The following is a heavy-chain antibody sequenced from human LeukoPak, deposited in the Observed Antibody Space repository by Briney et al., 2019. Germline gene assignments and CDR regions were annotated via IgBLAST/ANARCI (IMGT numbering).Heavy chain of an antibody. CDR1: GFTFNSYG. CDR2: IRYDGSNK. J-gene: IGHJ4*02. Sequence: GGSLRLSCAASGFTFNSYGMHWLRQAPGKGLEWVAFIRYDGSNKYSAVSVKGRFTISRDNSKNTLYLQMTSVRAEDTAVYYCAKDRYSSSWSGSGCFDYWGQGTLVTVSS. D-gene: IGHD6-13*01. V-gene: IGHV3-30*02. CDR3: AKDRYSSSWSGSGCFDY.